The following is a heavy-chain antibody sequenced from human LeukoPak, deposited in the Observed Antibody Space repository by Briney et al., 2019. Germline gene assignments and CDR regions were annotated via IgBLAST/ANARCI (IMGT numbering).Heavy chain of an antibody. D-gene: IGHD4-17*01. Sequence: SVKVSCKASGGTFSSYAISWVRQAPGQGLEWMGRIIPILGIANYAQKFQGRVTITADKSTSTAYMELSSLRSEDTAVYYCARAVNGGYPDYWGQGTQVTVSS. CDR3: ARAVNGGYPDY. CDR1: GGTFSSYA. CDR2: IIPILGIA. V-gene: IGHV1-69*04. J-gene: IGHJ4*02.